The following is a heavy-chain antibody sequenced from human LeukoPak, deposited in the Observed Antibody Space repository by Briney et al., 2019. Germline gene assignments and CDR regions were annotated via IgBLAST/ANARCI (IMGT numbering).Heavy chain of an antibody. Sequence: KPSETLSLTCTVSGYSISSGCYWGWIRQPPGKGLEWIGSIYHSGSTYYNPSLKSRVTISVDTSKNQFSLKLSSVTAADTAVYYCARAPPGYGYLVDSGFFDYWGQGTLVTVSS. J-gene: IGHJ4*02. V-gene: IGHV4-38-2*02. CDR2: IYHSGST. CDR3: ARAPPGYGYLVDSGFFDY. D-gene: IGHD5-18*01. CDR1: GYSISSGCY.